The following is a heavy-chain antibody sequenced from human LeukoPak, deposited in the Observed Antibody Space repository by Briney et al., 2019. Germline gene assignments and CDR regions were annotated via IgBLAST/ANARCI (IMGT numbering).Heavy chain of an antibody. CDR3: AREVGSGWHYFDY. J-gene: IGHJ4*02. V-gene: IGHV3-21*01. D-gene: IGHD6-19*01. CDR1: GFTFSSYN. Sequence: GGSLRLSCAASGFTFSSYNMNWVRQAPGKGLEWVSSISRSNKYIYYADSVKGRSTISRDNAKNSLYLQMNSLRAEDTAVYYCAREVGSGWHYFDYWGQGTLVTVSS. CDR2: ISRSNKYI.